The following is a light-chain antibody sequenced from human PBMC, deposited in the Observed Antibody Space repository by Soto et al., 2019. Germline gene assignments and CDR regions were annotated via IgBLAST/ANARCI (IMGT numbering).Light chain of an antibody. J-gene: IGLJ2*01. CDR2: GHD. CDR1: NSNIGSNT. Sequence: QAVVTQPPSASGTPGQRVTISCSGSNSNIGSNTVNWYQQLPGTAPKLLMYGHDQWPSGVPDRFSGSKSGTSASLAISGLQSEDEADYYCAAWDDSLNGVVFGGGTQLTVL. V-gene: IGLV1-44*01. CDR3: AAWDDSLNGVV.